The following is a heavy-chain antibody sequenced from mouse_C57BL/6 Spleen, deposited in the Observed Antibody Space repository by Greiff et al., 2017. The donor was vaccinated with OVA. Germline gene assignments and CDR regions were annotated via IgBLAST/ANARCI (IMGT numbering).Heavy chain of an antibody. V-gene: IGHV5-17*01. CDR2: ISSGSSTI. CDR1: GFTFSDYG. CDR3: ARDAMDY. J-gene: IGHJ4*01. Sequence: EVMLVESGGGLVKPGGSLTLSCAASGFTFSDYGMHWVRQAPEKGLEWVAYISSGSSTIYYADTVKGRFTISRDNAKNTLFLQMTSLRSEDTAMYYCARDAMDYWGQGTSVTVSS.